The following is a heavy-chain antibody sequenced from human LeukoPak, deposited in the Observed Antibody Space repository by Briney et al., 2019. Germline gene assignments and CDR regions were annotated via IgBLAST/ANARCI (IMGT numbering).Heavy chain of an antibody. J-gene: IGHJ3*01. CDR2: IDPDGVGS. Sequence: PGGSLRLSCTASGFSLNKHWMHWVRQAPGGGLVWVSRIDPDGVGSDSADSVRGRFTISRDNARNTLYLQMGSLRAEDTAVYYCARPPDSLANAYDVWGQGTMVTVSS. V-gene: IGHV3-74*01. CDR3: ARPPDSLANAYDV. D-gene: IGHD3-22*01. CDR1: GFSLNKHW.